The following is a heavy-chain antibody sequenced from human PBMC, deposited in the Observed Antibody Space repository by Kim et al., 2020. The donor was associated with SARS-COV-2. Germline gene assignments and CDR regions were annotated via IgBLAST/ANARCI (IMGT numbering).Heavy chain of an antibody. CDR2: VSSTGGRT. CDR3: GKGRDYYVGGGPDDFDV. V-gene: IGHV3-23*01. Sequence: GGSLRLSCVGSGFNFESYDMRWVRQAPGKGLEWVSDVSSTGGRTYVADSVKGRFTISNDNSKSTLYLQMSSLRVDDTAVYYCGKGRDYYVGGGPDDFDVWGQGTMVTVSS. D-gene: IGHD3-10*02. CDR1: GFNFESYD. J-gene: IGHJ3*01.